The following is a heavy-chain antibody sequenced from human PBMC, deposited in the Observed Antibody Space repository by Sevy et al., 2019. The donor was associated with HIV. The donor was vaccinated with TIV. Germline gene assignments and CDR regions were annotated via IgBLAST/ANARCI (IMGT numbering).Heavy chain of an antibody. CDR2: IKRDGSEK. CDR1: GFTFSNYW. V-gene: IGHV3-7*01. D-gene: IGHD3-22*01. CDR3: AKLGFYYDSSAYDYFDY. Sequence: GGSLRLSCAASGFTFSNYWMSWVRQAPGKGLEWVANIKRDGSEKYYVASVKGRFTISRDNAKNSLYLQMNSLRVEDTAVYFCAKLGFYYDSSAYDYFDYWGQGTLVTVSS. J-gene: IGHJ4*02.